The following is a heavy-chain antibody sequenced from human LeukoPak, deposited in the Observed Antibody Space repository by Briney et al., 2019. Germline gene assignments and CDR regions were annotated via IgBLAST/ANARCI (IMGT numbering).Heavy chain of an antibody. CDR3: ARDWDRGYCSGGSCVDY. CDR2: ISSSGSTI. J-gene: IGHJ4*02. D-gene: IGHD2-15*01. Sequence: PGGSLRLSCAASGFTFSSYEMNWVRQAPGKGLEGVSYISSSGSTIYYADSVQGRFTISRDNAKTSLYLQMNSLRAEDTAVYYCARDWDRGYCSGGSCVDYWGQGTLVTVSS. V-gene: IGHV3-48*03. CDR1: GFTFSSYE.